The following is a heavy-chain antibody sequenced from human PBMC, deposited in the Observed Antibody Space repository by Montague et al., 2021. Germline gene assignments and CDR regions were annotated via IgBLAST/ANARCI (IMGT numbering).Heavy chain of an antibody. D-gene: IGHD7-27*01. CDR1: GFTFSNYR. CDR2: ISPDGSWS. CDR3: VRDLNWAVDY. V-gene: IGHV3-74*01. J-gene: IGHJ4*02. Sequence: SLRLSCAASGFTFSNYRMYWVRQAPGKGLLWVSRISPDGSWSNYADPVRDRFTISRDNTKNTLYLQMSSLRAEDTSLYYCVRDLNWAVDYWGQGTLVTVSS.